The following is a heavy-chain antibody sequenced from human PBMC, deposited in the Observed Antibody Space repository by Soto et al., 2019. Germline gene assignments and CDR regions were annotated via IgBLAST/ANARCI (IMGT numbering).Heavy chain of an antibody. CDR1: SGSFSGFY. Sequence: QVQLQQWGAGLLKPSETLSLTCAVYSGSFSGFYWSWIRQPPGKGLEWIGEINHGGSTNYNPSLKSRVTNSVDTSKNQFSLRLSSVTAADTAVYYCARGRYYWGQGTLVTVSS. CDR2: INHGGST. J-gene: IGHJ4*02. CDR3: ARGRYY. V-gene: IGHV4-34*01.